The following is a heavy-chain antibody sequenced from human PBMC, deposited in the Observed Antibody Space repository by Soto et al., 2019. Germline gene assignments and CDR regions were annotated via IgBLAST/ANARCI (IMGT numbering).Heavy chain of an antibody. J-gene: IGHJ5*02. D-gene: IGHD2-2*01. V-gene: IGHV3-74*01. CDR2: VNSDGTDT. CDR3: VRGPYCVSNSCYNWFDP. CDR1: GFTFSSYW. Sequence: EVQLVESGGGLVRPGGSLRLSCAASGFTFSSYWMHWVRQAPGKGLVWVSRVNSDGTDTTYADSVKGRFTISRDNAKNTLFLQMNSLRAEDTAVYYCVRGPYCVSNSCYNWFDPWGQGTLVTVSS.